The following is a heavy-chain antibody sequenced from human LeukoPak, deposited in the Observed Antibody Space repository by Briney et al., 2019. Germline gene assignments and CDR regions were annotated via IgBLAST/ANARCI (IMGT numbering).Heavy chain of an antibody. CDR1: GFTFSSYS. Sequence: GGSLRLSCAASGFTFSSYSMNWVRQAPGKGLEWVSSISSSSSYIYYADSVKGRFTISRDNAKNSLYLQMNSLRAEDTAVYYCARDGLYDYVWGSYGDYWGQGTLVTVSS. D-gene: IGHD3-16*01. V-gene: IGHV3-21*01. CDR2: ISSSSSYI. CDR3: ARDGLYDYVWGSYGDY. J-gene: IGHJ4*02.